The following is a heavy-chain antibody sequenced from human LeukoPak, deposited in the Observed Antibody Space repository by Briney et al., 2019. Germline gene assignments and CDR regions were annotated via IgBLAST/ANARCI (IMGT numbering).Heavy chain of an antibody. V-gene: IGHV4-4*07. D-gene: IGHD6-19*01. CDR1: GGSISSYY. Sequence: SETLSLTCTVSGGSISSYYWSWIRQPAGKGLEWIGRIYTSGSTNYNPSLKSRVTMSVDTSKNQFSLKLSSVTAADTAVYYCARGFGSRRYYYYYYMDVWGKGTTVTVSS. CDR2: IYTSGST. CDR3: ARGFGSRRYYYYYYMDV. J-gene: IGHJ6*03.